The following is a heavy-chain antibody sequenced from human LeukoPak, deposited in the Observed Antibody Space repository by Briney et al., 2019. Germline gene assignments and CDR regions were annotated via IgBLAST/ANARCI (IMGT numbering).Heavy chain of an antibody. CDR3: AKERGIAAAATGFDY. D-gene: IGHD6-13*01. CDR1: GGTFSSYA. CDR2: IIPIFGTA. Sequence: ASVKVSCKASGGTFSSYAISWVRQAPGQGLEWMGGIIPIFGTANYAQKFQGRVTITTDESTSTAYMELSSLRAEDTAVYYCAKERGIAAAATGFDYWGQGTLVTVSS. V-gene: IGHV1-69*05. J-gene: IGHJ4*02.